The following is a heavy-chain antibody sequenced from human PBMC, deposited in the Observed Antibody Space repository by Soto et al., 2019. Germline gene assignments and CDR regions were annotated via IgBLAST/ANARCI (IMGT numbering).Heavy chain of an antibody. CDR2: INHSGST. V-gene: IGHV4-34*01. J-gene: IGHJ6*03. Sequence: SETLSLTCAVYGGSFIGYYWSWIRQPPWKGLEWIGEINHSGSTNYNPSLKSRVTISVDTSKNQFSLKLSSVTAADTAVYYCARGSTIFVVVPIYYYYCIDVWGKGTTVTVSS. CDR3: ARGSTIFVVVPIYYYYCIDV. CDR1: GGSFIGYY. D-gene: IGHD3-3*01.